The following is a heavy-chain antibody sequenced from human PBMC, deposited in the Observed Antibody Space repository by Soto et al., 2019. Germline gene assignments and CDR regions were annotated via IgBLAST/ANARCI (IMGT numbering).Heavy chain of an antibody. CDR2: IYWDDDK. D-gene: IGHD3-3*01. V-gene: IGHV2-5*02. Sequence: ESGPTLVNPTQTLTLTCTFSGFSLSTSGVGVGWIRQPPGKALEWLALIYWDDDKRYSPSLKSRLTITKDTSKNQVVLTMTNMDPVDTATYYCARRNVILRFLEWSETYFDYWGQGTLVTVSS. J-gene: IGHJ4*02. CDR3: ARRNVILRFLEWSETYFDY. CDR1: GFSLSTSGVG.